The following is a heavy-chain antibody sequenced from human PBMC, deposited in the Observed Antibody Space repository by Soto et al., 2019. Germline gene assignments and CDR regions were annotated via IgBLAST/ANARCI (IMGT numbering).Heavy chain of an antibody. CDR2: INPSGGST. CDR1: GYTFTSYY. J-gene: IGHJ6*02. V-gene: IGHV1-46*01. CDR3: ARCRWEPDHYYYYGMDV. Sequence: ASVKVSCKASGYTFTSYYMHRVRQAPGLGLEWMGIINPSGGSTSYAQKFQGRVTMTRDTSTSTVYMELSSLRSEDTAVYYCARCRWEPDHYYYYGMDVWGQGTTVTVSS. D-gene: IGHD1-26*01.